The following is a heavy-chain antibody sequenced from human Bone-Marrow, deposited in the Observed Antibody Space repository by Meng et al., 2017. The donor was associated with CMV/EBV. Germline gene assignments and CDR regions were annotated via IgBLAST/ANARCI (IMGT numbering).Heavy chain of an antibody. CDR1: GYTFASNG. J-gene: IGHJ3*02. CDR2: ISPYNGNT. CDR3: ARRGYCSNSNCMRNAFDI. D-gene: IGHD2-2*01. V-gene: IGHV1-18*01. Sequence: ASVKVSCKTSGYTFASNGISWVRQAPGQGLEWMGWISPYNGNTNYEQNLQGRVTMTTDTSTSTAYMELRSLRSDDTAVYYCARRGYCSNSNCMRNAFDIWGQGTMVTVSS.